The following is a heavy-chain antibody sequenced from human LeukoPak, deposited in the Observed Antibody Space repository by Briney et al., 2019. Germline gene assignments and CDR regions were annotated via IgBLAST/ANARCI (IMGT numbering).Heavy chain of an antibody. Sequence: GGALRLSCAASGFTFSNYAMTWVRQAPGKGLEWVANIKQDGIEKYYVDSVKGRFTISRDNAKNPLYPQMNSLRAEDTAVYYCARERLLGYCSSTSCYQSSYYYYMDVWGKGTTVTVSS. V-gene: IGHV3-7*01. CDR3: ARERLLGYCSSTSCYQSSYYYYMDV. CDR2: IKQDGIEK. J-gene: IGHJ6*03. D-gene: IGHD2-2*01. CDR1: GFTFSNYA.